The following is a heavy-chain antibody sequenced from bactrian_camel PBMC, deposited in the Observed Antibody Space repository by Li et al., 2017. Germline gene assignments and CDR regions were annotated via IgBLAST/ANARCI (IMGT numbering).Heavy chain of an antibody. Sequence: VQLVESGGGLVEPGGSLRLSCAASGFTFSSYDMNWVRQAPGKDREKVAAIENDGSPKYLDSVKGRFTLSQDYATNTLYLQMDSLKPQDTAMYYCAADLSLGTRTCMGLDWWRYDFNYWGQGTQVTVS. CDR2: IENDGSP. J-gene: IGHJ4*01. CDR3: AADLSLGTRTCMGLDWWRYDFNY. V-gene: IGHV3S10*01. CDR1: GFTFSSYD. D-gene: IGHD7*01.